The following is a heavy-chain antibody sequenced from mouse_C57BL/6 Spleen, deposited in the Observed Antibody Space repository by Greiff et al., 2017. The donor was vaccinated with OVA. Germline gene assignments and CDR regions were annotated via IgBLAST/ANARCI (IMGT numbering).Heavy chain of an antibody. CDR3: ASVDNYDDTNFLDY. Sequence: QVQLQQPGAELVKPGASVKMSCKASGYTFTSYWITWVQQRPGQGLEWIGEIYPGSGSTNYNEKVKSKGTLTVATSSSTAYMELSSLTSEDSAIYCCASVDNYDDTNFLDYWGQGTTLTVSS. D-gene: IGHD2-4*01. V-gene: IGHV1-55*01. CDR1: GYTFTSYW. CDR2: IYPGSGST. J-gene: IGHJ2*01.